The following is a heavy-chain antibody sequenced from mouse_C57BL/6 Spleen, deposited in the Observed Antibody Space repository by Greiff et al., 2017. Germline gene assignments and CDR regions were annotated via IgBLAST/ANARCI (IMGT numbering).Heavy chain of an antibody. CDR1: GYAFTNYL. CDR2: INPGSGGT. J-gene: IGHJ2*01. V-gene: IGHV1-54*01. Sequence: QVQLKQSGAELVRPGTSVKVSCKASGYAFTNYLIEWVKQRPGQGLEWIGVINPGSGGTNYNEKFKGKATLTADKSSSTAYMQLSSLTSEDSAVYFCARDYYGSSYNYFDYWGQGTTLTVSS. CDR3: ARDYYGSSYNYFDY. D-gene: IGHD1-1*01.